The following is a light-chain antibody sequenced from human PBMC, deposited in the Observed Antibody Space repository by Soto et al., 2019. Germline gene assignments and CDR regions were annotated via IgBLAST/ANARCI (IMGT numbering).Light chain of an antibody. J-gene: IGLJ2*01. V-gene: IGLV2-14*01. CDR3: SSHATNRDVL. CDR2: DVS. Sequence: QSALTQPASVSGSPGQSITISCTGTSSDVGGYNYVSWYQQHPGKAPTLMIYDVSNRPSGVSNRFSGSKSGNTASLTISGLQAEDEADYYCSSHATNRDVLFGGGTKVTVL. CDR1: SSDVGGYNY.